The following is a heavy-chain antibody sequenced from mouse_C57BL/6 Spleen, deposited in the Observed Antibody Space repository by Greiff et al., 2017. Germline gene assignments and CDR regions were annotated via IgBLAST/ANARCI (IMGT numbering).Heavy chain of an antibody. J-gene: IGHJ3*01. CDR3: ADSSGYFAY. CDR2: ISYDGSN. Sequence: EVQLQESGPGLVKPSQSLSLTCSVTGYSITSGYYWNWIRQFPGNKLEWMGYISYDGSNNYNPSLKNRISITRDTSKNQFFLKLNSVTTEDTATYYCADSSGYFAYWGQGTLVTVSA. CDR1: GYSITSGYY. V-gene: IGHV3-6*01. D-gene: IGHD3-2*02.